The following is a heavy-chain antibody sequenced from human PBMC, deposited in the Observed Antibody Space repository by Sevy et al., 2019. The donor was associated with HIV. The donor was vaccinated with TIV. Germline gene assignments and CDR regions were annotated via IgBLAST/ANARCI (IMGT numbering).Heavy chain of an antibody. CDR3: ARDTPQGVVILPPSMRGGMDF. CDR2: ISPYTANT. V-gene: IGHV1-18*01. J-gene: IGHJ4*02. D-gene: IGHD3-16*01. Sequence: ASVKVSCKASGYTFATYGVSWVRQAPGQGLEWMGWISPYTANTNYAQRFQARVTMATDTSTSTAYLELRNLRSDDTAVYYCARDTPQGVVILPPSMRGGMDFRGQGTLVTVSS. CDR1: GYTFATYG.